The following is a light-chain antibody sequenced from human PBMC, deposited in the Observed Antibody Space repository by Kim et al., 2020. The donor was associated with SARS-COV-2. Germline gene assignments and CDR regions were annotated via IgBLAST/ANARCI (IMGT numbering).Light chain of an antibody. Sequence: ASVGDSVTITCRESQDISNDLGWYLQNPGRAPKRLFYGASGLQSGVPSRFSGSGSGTEFTLPFSRLQPEDFAPYFCLQHNSYPITFGQGTRLEIK. V-gene: IGKV1-17*01. J-gene: IGKJ5*01. CDR3: LQHNSYPIT. CDR2: GAS. CDR1: QDISND.